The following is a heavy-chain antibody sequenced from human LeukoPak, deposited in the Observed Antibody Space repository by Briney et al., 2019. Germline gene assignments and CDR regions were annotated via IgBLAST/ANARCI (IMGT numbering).Heavy chain of an antibody. Sequence: GGSLRLSWAASGFTFSSFTMAWVRQSPGKGPEWVSAISGSGETTYYADSVEGRFTISRDNSKNTLFLQMNSLRAEDTALYYCARDSGQWLVGYFALWGRGALVTVSS. J-gene: IGHJ2*01. D-gene: IGHD6-19*01. CDR2: ISGSGETT. V-gene: IGHV3-23*01. CDR1: GFTFSSFT. CDR3: ARDSGQWLVGYFAL.